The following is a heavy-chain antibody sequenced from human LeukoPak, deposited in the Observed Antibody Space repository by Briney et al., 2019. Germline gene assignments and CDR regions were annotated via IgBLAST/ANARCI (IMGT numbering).Heavy chain of an antibody. CDR1: GSTSLDYD. J-gene: IGHJ4*02. CDR3: VKDAGIAARPWYFDS. V-gene: IGHV3-9*02. D-gene: IGHD6-6*01. Sequence: GGALRLSCAPPGSTSLDYDQSGGRQVQGRGRGWVSGISYQSDRFDADSVKGRFTISRDNAKNLLYLLMDSLRPEDSALYYCVKDAGIAARPWYFDSWGQGTQVIVSS. CDR2: ISYQSDRF.